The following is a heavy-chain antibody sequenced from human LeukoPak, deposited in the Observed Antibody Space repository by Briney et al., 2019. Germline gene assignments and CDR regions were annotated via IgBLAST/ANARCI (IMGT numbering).Heavy chain of an antibody. CDR2: IYYSGST. J-gene: IGHJ4*02. Sequence: PSETLSLTCTVSGVSISSYHWSWIRQPPGKGLEWIGYIYYSGSTNYNPSLKSRVTISVDTSKNQFSLKLSSVTAADTAVYYCAREAYRGGDCYSGFDYWGQGTLVTVSS. V-gene: IGHV4-59*01. CDR3: AREAYRGGDCYSGFDY. D-gene: IGHD2-21*02. CDR1: GVSISSYH.